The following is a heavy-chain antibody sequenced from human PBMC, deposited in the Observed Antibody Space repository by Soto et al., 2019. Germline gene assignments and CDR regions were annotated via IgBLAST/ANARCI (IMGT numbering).Heavy chain of an antibody. J-gene: IGHJ5*02. V-gene: IGHV5-51*01. CDR3: ARLGFYGSGTYANWFGP. CDR1: GYSFTSYW. CDR2: IYPGDSDI. D-gene: IGHD3-10*01. Sequence: GESLKISCQGSGYSFTSYWIGWVRQMPGKGLEWMGIIYPGDSDIRYSPSFQGQVTISADKSISTAYLQWSNLKASDTAMYYCARLGFYGSGTYANWFGPWGQGTLVTASS.